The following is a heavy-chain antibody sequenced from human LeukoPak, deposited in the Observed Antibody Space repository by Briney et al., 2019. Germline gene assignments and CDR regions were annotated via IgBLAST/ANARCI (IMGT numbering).Heavy chain of an antibody. J-gene: IGHJ4*02. CDR3: ARARGAMPIDY. Sequence: GASVKVSCKASGYTFTSYGISWVRQAPGQGLEWMGWISAYNGNTNYAQKFQDRVTMTRDTSISTAYMELSRLRSDDTAMYYCARARGAMPIDYWGQGTLVTVSS. V-gene: IGHV1-18*01. CDR2: ISAYNGNT. CDR1: GYTFTSYG. D-gene: IGHD3-16*01.